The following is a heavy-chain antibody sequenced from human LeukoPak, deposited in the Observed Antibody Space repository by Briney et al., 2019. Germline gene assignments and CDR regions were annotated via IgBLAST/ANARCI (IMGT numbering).Heavy chain of an antibody. CDR2: ISYDGSNK. CDR1: GFTFSSYG. V-gene: IGHV3-30*18. D-gene: IGHD5-24*01. Sequence: GRSLRLSCAASGFTFSSYGMHWVRQAPGKGLEWVAVISYDGSNKYYADSVEGRFTISRDNSKNTLYLQMNSLRAEDTAVYYCAKGHDGYNYGGAFDYWGQGTLVTVSS. J-gene: IGHJ4*02. CDR3: AKGHDGYNYGGAFDY.